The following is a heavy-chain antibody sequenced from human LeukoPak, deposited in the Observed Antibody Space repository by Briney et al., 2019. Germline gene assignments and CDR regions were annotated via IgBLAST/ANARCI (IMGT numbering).Heavy chain of an antibody. Sequence: AGGSLRLSCAASGFTFSSTWMNWVRQAPGKGLEWVGRIKSKSDGGTIDYAAPVKGRFTISRDDSKNTLYLQMHSLTTEDTAVYYCATTRTYWGQGTLVTVS. CDR1: GFTFSSTW. CDR3: ATTRTY. J-gene: IGHJ4*02. CDR2: IKSKSDGGTI. V-gene: IGHV3-15*07.